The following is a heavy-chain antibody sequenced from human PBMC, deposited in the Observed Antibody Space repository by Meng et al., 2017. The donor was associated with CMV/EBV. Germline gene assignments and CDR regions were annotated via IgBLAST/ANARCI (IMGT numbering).Heavy chain of an antibody. J-gene: IGHJ4*02. Sequence: GESLKISCAASGFTFDDYTMHWVRQAPGKGLEWVSLISCDGGSTYYADSVKGRFTIFRDNSKNSLYLQMNSLRTEDTALDYCAKDIGYSSGWSLDYWGQGTLVTVSS. D-gene: IGHD6-19*01. CDR3: AKDIGYSSGWSLDY. CDR1: GFTFDDYT. V-gene: IGHV3-43*01. CDR2: ISCDGGST.